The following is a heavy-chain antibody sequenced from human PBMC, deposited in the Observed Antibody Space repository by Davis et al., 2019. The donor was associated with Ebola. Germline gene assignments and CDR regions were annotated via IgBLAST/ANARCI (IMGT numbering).Heavy chain of an antibody. V-gene: IGHV4-38-2*02. Sequence: SETLSLTCTVSGYSINSGFYWGWIRQPPGKGLEWIGSVYHSGSTYYNPSLKSRVTISVDTSKNQFSLKLRSMTAADTAVYYCARVGTYGAFDIWGLGTRVTVSS. CDR3: ARVGTYGAFDI. CDR2: VYHSGST. D-gene: IGHD4-17*01. J-gene: IGHJ3*02. CDR1: GYSINSGFY.